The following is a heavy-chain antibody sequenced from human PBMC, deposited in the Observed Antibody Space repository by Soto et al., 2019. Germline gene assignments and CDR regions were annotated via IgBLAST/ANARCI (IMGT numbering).Heavy chain of an antibody. CDR2: IFYSGST. J-gene: IGHJ5*02. D-gene: IGHD3-16*01. Sequence: QVQLQESGPGLVKPSETLSLTCTVSGGSISSYYWSWIRQPPGKGLEWIGYIFYSGSTNYNPSLKSRLTISVDTSKTQFSLKLNSVTAADTAVYYCARVGDGFDPWGQGTLVTVSS. CDR3: ARVGDGFDP. V-gene: IGHV4-59*01. CDR1: GGSISSYY.